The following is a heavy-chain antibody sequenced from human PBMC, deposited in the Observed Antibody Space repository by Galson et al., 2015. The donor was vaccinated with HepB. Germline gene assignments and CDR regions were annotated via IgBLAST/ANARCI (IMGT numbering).Heavy chain of an antibody. D-gene: IGHD2-2*01. CDR3: TTLTYCSSTSCLPGGYYYGMDV. J-gene: IGHJ6*02. V-gene: IGHV3-15*01. CDR1: GFTFSNAW. Sequence: SLRLSCAASGFTFSNAWMSWVRQAPGKGLEWVGRIKSKTDGGTTDYAAPVKGRFTISRDDSKNTLYLQMNSLKTEDTAVYYCTTLTYCSSTSCLPGGYYYGMDVWGQGTTVTVSS. CDR2: IKSKTDGGTT.